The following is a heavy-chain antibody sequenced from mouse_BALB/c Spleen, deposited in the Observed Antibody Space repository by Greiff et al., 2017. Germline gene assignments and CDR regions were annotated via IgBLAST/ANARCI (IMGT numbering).Heavy chain of an antibody. J-gene: IGHJ3*01. Sequence: DVHLVESGGGLVKPGGSLKLSCAASGFTFSSYAMSWVRQTPEKRLEWVATISSGGSYTYYPDSVKGRFTISRDNAKNTLYLQMSSLRSEDTAMYYCASFYYDYDGFAYWGQGTLVTVSA. CDR2: ISSGGSYT. CDR1: GFTFSSYA. D-gene: IGHD2-4*01. V-gene: IGHV5-9-3*01. CDR3: ASFYYDYDGFAY.